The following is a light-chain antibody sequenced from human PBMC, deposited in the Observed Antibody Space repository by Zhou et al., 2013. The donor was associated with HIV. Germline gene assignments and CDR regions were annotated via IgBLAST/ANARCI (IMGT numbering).Light chain of an antibody. CDR2: DAS. J-gene: IGKJ4*01. CDR3: QQYSNFPPT. V-gene: IGKV1-6*01. CDR1: QGISHD. Sequence: AIQMTQSPSPLSASVGDKVTITCRASQGISHDLGWYQQKPGKPPKRLIYDASTLQSGVPSRFSGSGHGTDFSLTISGLQPEDVATYYCQQYSNFPPTFGGGTKVEIK.